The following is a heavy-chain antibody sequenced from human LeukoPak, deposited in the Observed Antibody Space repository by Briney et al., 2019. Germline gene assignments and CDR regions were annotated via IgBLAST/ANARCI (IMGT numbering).Heavy chain of an antibody. Sequence: GGSLRLSCAASGFTFTKYWMTWVRQAPGKGLEWVGNIKQDGSDKNYMDSVKGRFTIPRDNAKNSLYLQMNNLRAEDTAVYYCALTPDYYGSGSFDYWGQGTLVTVSS. CDR1: GFTFTKYW. CDR2: IKQDGSDK. V-gene: IGHV3-7*01. J-gene: IGHJ4*02. D-gene: IGHD3-10*01. CDR3: ALTPDYYGSGSFDY.